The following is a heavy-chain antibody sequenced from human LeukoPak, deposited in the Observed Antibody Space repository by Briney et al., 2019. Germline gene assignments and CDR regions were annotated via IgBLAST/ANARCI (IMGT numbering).Heavy chain of an antibody. CDR3: ARYIVGATTGLDY. V-gene: IGHV4-31*03. Sequence: SETLSLTCTVSGGSISSGGYYWSWIRQHPGKGLEWIGYIYYSGSTYYNPSLKSRVTISVDTSKNQFSLKLSSVTAADTAVYYCARYIVGATTGLDYWAREPWSPSPQ. J-gene: IGHJ4*02. CDR1: GGSISSGGYY. D-gene: IGHD1-26*01. CDR2: IYYSGST.